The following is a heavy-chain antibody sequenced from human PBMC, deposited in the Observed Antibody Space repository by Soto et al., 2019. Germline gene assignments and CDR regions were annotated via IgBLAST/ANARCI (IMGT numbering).Heavy chain of an antibody. J-gene: IGHJ6*02. Sequence: QVQLQESGPGLVKPSQTLSLTCTVSGGSISSGGYYWSWIRQHPGKGLEWIGYIYYSGSTYYNPSLKSRVTISVDTAKNQFPLKLSSVTAADTSVYYCASAGWGGNYYHGMDVWGQGTTVTVSS. V-gene: IGHV4-31*03. CDR2: IYYSGST. CDR1: GGSISSGGYY. CDR3: ASAGWGGNYYHGMDV. D-gene: IGHD3-16*01.